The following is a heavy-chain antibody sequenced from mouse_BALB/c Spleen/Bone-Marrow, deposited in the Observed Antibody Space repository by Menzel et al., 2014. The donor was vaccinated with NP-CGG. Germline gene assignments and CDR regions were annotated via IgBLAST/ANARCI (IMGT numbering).Heavy chain of an antibody. CDR2: IFPGDSTT. D-gene: IGHD1-2*01. CDR3: VRSRLRDWYFDV. Sequence: LVESGVELVKPGASVKLSCKASGNTSTSYDINWVRQRPEQGLEWTGWIFPGDSTTKYNEKFKGKATLSTDKSSSTVHMQLSRLTSEDSAVYFCVRSRLRDWYFDVWGAGTTVTISS. V-gene: IGHV1S56*01. CDR1: GNTSTSYD. J-gene: IGHJ1*01.